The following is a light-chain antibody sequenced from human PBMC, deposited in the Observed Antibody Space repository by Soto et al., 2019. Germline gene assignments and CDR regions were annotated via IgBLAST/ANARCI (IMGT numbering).Light chain of an antibody. V-gene: IGKV3D-15*01. Sequence: EIVLTQSPATLSLSPGESATLSCRASQNINIDLLWYQQKPGQTPKVLMFSASARETGIPARFTGGGSKTEFTLTINRLQPEDSAVYYCQQYNTWPFTFGPGTKVDIK. CDR3: QQYNTWPFT. J-gene: IGKJ3*01. CDR1: QNINID. CDR2: SAS.